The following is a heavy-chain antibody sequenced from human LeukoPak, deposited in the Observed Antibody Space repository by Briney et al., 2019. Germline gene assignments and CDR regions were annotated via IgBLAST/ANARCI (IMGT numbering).Heavy chain of an antibody. Sequence: GGSLRLSCVASGFTFRNYDMHWVRQATGKGLEWVSGIGAAGDTYYPGSVKGRFTISRENADNSLYLQMNSLRAGDTAMYYCARDRAGDFDYWGQGTLVTVSS. CDR3: ARDRAGDFDY. D-gene: IGHD6-19*01. V-gene: IGHV3-13*04. CDR2: IGAAGDT. J-gene: IGHJ4*02. CDR1: GFTFRNYD.